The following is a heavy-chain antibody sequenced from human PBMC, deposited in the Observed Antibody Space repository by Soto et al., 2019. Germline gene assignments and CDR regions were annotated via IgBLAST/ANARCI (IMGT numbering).Heavy chain of an antibody. CDR3: AGEGGGSSGGFDF. CDR2: IAYDESFE. D-gene: IGHD3-16*01. V-gene: IGHV3-30*04. Sequence: QAQLVESGGGVVQPGRSLRLSCTASGFTFSSFTMHRVRQAPGKGLEWVALIAYDESFEYYADSVKGRFTISRDISKNTLFLQMKGLSLEDTAVYYCAGEGGGSSGGFDFWGQGTLVTVSS. J-gene: IGHJ4*02. CDR1: GFTFSSFT.